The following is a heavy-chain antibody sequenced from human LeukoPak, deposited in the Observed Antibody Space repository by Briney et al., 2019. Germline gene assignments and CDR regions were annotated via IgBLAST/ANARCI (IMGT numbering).Heavy chain of an antibody. D-gene: IGHD3-10*01. CDR2: ISPSGPDT. V-gene: IGHV3-23*01. CDR3: AKRGGYETMAAFDY. Sequence: GGSLRLSCAASGFTFSSYAMSWVRRAPGKGLEWVSAISPSGPDTYYADSVKGRFTVSRDNSKNTLYLQMSSLRADDSAVYYCAKRGGYETMAAFDYWGQGTLVTVSS. CDR1: GFTFSSYA. J-gene: IGHJ4*02.